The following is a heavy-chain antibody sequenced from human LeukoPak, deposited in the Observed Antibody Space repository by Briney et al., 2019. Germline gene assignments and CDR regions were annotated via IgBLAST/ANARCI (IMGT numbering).Heavy chain of an antibody. D-gene: IGHD1-1*01. CDR2: IWFDGSNK. CDR3: VRDPSGSGFAFDS. V-gene: IGHV3-33*01. Sequence: GGSLRLSCAASGFIFSYDAMHWVRQAPGKGLEWVAFIWFDGSNKHYADSVKGRFTIPRDNSEDTLYLQMNSLRAEDTAVYYCVRDPSGSGFAFDSWGQGALVTVSS. CDR1: GFIFSYDA. J-gene: IGHJ4*02.